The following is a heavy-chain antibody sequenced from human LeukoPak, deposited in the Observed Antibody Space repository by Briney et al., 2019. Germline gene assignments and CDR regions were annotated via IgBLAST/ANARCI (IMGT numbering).Heavy chain of an antibody. J-gene: IGHJ6*03. CDR1: GYTFTSYD. CDR2: MNPNSGNT. V-gene: IGHV1-8*01. Sequence: GASVKVSCKASGYTFTSYDINWVRQATGQGLEWMGWMNPNSGNTGYAQKFQGRVTMTRNTSISTAYMELSSLRSEDTAVYYCARGGASSSYYYYYYMDVWGKGTTVTVPS. CDR3: ARGGASSSYYYYYYMDV. D-gene: IGHD6-13*01.